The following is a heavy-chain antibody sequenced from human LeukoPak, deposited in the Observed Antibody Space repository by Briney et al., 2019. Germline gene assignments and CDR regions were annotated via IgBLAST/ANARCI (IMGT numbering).Heavy chain of an antibody. D-gene: IGHD1-7*01. CDR3: ARLTGTTTGGY. J-gene: IGHJ4*02. V-gene: IGHV3-21*01. Sequence: GGSLRLSCAASGFTFSSYSMNWVRQAPGKGLEWVSSISSSSSYIYYSDSVKGRFTISRDNAKNSLYLQMSSLRAEDTAVYYCARLTGTTTGGYWGQGTLVTVSS. CDR2: ISSSSSYI. CDR1: GFTFSSYS.